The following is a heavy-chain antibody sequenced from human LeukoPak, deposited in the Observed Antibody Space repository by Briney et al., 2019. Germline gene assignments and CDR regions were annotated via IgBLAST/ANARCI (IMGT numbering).Heavy chain of an antibody. CDR3: ARARGYSSSSGRVGYCYYYMDV. CDR1: GGSFSGYY. CDR2: INHSGST. D-gene: IGHD6-6*01. Sequence: PSETLSLTCAVYGGSFSGYYWSWIRQPPGKGLEWIGEINHSGSTNYNPSLKSRVTISVDTSKNQFSLKLSSVTAADTAVYYCARARGYSSSSGRVGYCYYYMDVWGKGTTVTVSS. J-gene: IGHJ6*03. V-gene: IGHV4-34*01.